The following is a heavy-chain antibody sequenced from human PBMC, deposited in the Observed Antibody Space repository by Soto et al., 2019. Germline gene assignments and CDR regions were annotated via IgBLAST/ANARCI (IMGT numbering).Heavy chain of an antibody. CDR2: INPSGGST. CDR3: ATDLKAEVWCFDY. J-gene: IGHJ4*02. V-gene: IGHV1-46*01. CDR1: GYTFTNYY. Sequence: ASVKVSCKASGYTFTNYYVYWVRQAPGQGLEWMGVINPSGGSTSYAQKFQGRITMTRDTSTSTAYMELSSLRSEDTAVYYCATDLKAEVWCFDYWGQGTLVTVSS. D-gene: IGHD2-8*02.